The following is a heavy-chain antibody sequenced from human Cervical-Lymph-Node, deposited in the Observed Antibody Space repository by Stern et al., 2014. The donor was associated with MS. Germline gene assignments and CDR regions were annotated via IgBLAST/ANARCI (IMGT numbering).Heavy chain of an antibody. CDR1: GFSLPTSGMC. CDR2: IFWEDDQ. V-gene: IGHV2-70*01. J-gene: IGHJ6*02. Sequence: QVTLRESGPALVKPTQTLTLTCTFSGFSLPTSGMCVTWIRQPPGTALEWLAIIFWEDDQYYSSSLKTRLTISKYTSKNQVVRTMTNMDPVDTGTYYCARSRRSPGGEYFYYGLDVWGQGTTVTVSS. CDR3: ARSRRSPGGEYFYYGLDV.